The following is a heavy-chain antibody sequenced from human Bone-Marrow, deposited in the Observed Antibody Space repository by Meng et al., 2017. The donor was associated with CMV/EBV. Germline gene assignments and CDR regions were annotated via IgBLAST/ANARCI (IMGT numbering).Heavy chain of an antibody. CDR2: IYSGGST. Sequence: SGFNVSRLYMSWVPQAPGKGLEWVSIIYSGGSTYYADSVKGRFTISRHNSKNTLYLQMNSLRAEDTAVYYCAREYCSDGSCYSAWFDSWGQGTLVTVSS. CDR3: AREYCSDGSCYSAWFDS. V-gene: IGHV3-53*04. J-gene: IGHJ5*01. CDR1: GFNVSRLY. D-gene: IGHD2-15*01.